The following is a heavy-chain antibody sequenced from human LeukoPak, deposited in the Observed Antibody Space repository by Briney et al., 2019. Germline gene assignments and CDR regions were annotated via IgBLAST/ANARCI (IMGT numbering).Heavy chain of an antibody. V-gene: IGHV3-30*18. CDR3: AKPGPDVDP. CDR1: GFTFSSYG. CDR2: ISYGGSNK. J-gene: IGHJ5*02. Sequence: GGSLRLSCAASGFTFSSYGMHWVRQAPGKGLEWVAVISYGGSNKYYADSVKGRFTISRDNSKNTLYLQMNSLRAEDTAVYYCAKPGPDVDPWGQGTLVTVSS.